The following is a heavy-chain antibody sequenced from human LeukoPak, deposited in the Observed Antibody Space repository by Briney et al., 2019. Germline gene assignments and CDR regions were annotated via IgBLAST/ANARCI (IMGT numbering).Heavy chain of an antibody. CDR2: IYYSGNT. D-gene: IGHD1-26*01. V-gene: IGHV4-59*01. Sequence: PSETLSLTCAVSGGSISSYYWSWIRQPPGKGLEWIGYIYYSGNTNYNPSLKSRVTISVDTSKNQFSLKLSSVTAADTAVYYCARAVSGSYWHYWGQGILVTVSS. J-gene: IGHJ4*02. CDR3: ARAVSGSYWHY. CDR1: GGSISSYY.